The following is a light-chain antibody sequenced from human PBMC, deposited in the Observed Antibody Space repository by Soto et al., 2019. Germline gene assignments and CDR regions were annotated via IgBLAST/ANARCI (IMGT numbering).Light chain of an antibody. CDR1: QSVSSY. Sequence: EIVLTQSPVTLSLSPWERATLTCRASQSVSSYVAWYQQKPGQAPRLLIYDASNRATGIPARFSGSGSGTDFTLTISSREPEDFAVYYCQQRLNWQVTFGQGTRLEI. CDR2: DAS. J-gene: IGKJ5*01. V-gene: IGKV3-11*01. CDR3: QQRLNWQVT.